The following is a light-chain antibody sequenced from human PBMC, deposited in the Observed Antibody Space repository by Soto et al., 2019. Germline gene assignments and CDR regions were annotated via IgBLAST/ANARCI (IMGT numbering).Light chain of an antibody. Sequence: QSALTQPASVSGSPGQSITISCTGTSSDIGNYNLVSWYQQRPGKAPKLMLYEGTKRPSGVSNRFSGSKSGNTASLTISGLQAEDEADYYCCSYAGYNVHVLFGGGTTVTVL. V-gene: IGLV2-23*01. CDR2: EGT. CDR3: CSYAGYNVHVL. J-gene: IGLJ2*01. CDR1: SSDIGNYNL.